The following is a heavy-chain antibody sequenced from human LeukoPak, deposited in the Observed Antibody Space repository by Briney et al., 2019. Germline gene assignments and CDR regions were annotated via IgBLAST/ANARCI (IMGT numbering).Heavy chain of an antibody. CDR1: GFTFSIYA. CDR2: ITSSGDGT. J-gene: IGHJ4*02. Sequence: PGGSLRLSCAASGFTFSIYAMRSVRQAPGKGLQWVSSITSSGDGTYYADSVKGRFTISRDNSENMLYLQMNSLRVEDTAVYFCAKDRPNYYGSNGHYYRRDGDYWGQGTLVTVSS. V-gene: IGHV3-23*01. D-gene: IGHD3-22*01. CDR3: AKDRPNYYGSNGHYYRRDGDY.